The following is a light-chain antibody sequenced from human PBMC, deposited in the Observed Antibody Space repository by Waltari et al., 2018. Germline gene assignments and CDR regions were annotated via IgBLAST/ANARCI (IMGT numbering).Light chain of an antibody. V-gene: IGKV3-15*01. CDR2: SSS. CDR3: QQYNRWPPLT. Sequence: EVVMTQSPAALSVSPGERVTLSSKASQNIDNNIDWYQHKPGQSPRLLLYSSSTRDTCVPARFSCSGSGTEFTLTISSLQSEDCAVFYCQQYNRWPPLTFGGGTKVEIK. CDR1: QNIDNN. J-gene: IGKJ4*01.